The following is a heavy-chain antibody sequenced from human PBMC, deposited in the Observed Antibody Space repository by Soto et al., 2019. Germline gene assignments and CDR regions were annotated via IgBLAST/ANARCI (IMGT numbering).Heavy chain of an antibody. J-gene: IGHJ3*02. CDR3: ARDPTRRNTIFGVVTFGXFDI. Sequence: SVKVSCKASGATSSSYAISWVRHAPGQGPGGIGGIIPIFGTANYAQKVQGRVTITADESTSTAYMEMSSVRSEDTAVYYCARDPTRRNTIFGVVTFGXFDIWGQGTMVTVSS. CDR1: GATSSSYA. CDR2: IIPIFGTA. D-gene: IGHD3-3*01. V-gene: IGHV1-69*13.